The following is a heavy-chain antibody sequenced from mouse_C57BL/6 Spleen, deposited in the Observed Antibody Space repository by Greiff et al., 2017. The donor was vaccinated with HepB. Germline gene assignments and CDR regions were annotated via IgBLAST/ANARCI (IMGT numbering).Heavy chain of an antibody. CDR3: ARGGDYDVGGY. D-gene: IGHD2-4*01. V-gene: IGHV1-80*01. CDR1: GYAFSSYW. CDR2: IYPGDGDT. J-gene: IGHJ2*01. Sequence: QVQLQQSGAELVKPGASVKISCKASGYAFSSYWMNWVKQRPGKGLERIGQIYPGDGDTNYNGKVKGKATLTAYKSSSTAYMQLSSLTSEDSAVYFCARGGDYDVGGYWGQGTTLTVSS.